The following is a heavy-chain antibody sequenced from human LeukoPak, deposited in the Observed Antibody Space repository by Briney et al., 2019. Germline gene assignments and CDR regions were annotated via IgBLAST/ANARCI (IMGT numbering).Heavy chain of an antibody. J-gene: IGHJ4*02. CDR2: INPSGGST. CDR3: ARGLEGYFDY. V-gene: IGHV1-46*01. Sequence: ASVKVSCKASGGTFSSYAISWVRQAPGQGLEWMGIINPSGGSTSYAQKFQGRVTMTRDTSTSTVYMELSSLRSEDTAVYYCARGLEGYFDYWGQGTLVTVSS. CDR1: GGTFSSYA. D-gene: IGHD1-1*01.